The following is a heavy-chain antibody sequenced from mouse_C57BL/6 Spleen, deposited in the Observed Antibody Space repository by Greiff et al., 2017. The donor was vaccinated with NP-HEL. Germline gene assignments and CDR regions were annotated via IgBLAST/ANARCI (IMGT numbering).Heavy chain of an antibody. CDR2: IDPSDSYT. J-gene: IGHJ1*03. CDR1: GYTFTSYW. CDR3: ASPYYGSPYWYFDV. D-gene: IGHD1-1*01. Sequence: QVQLQQPGAELVMPGASVKLSCKASGYTFTSYWMHWVKQRPGQGLEWIGEIDPSDSYTNYNQKFKGKSTLTVDKSSSTAYMQLSSLTSEDSAVYYGASPYYGSPYWYFDVWGTGTTVTVSS. V-gene: IGHV1-69*01.